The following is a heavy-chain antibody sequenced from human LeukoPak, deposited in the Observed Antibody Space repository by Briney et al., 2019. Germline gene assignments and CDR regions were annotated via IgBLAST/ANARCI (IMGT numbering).Heavy chain of an antibody. D-gene: IGHD2-15*01. CDR2: IIPILGIA. J-gene: IGHJ5*02. CDR1: GGTFSSYA. CDR3: ARDPLGYCSGGSCPNWFDP. V-gene: IGHV1-69*04. Sequence: SVKVSCKASGGTFSSYAISWVRQAPGQGLEWMGRIIPILGIANYAQKFQGRVTITADKSTSTAYMELSGLRSEDTAVYYCARDPLGYCSGGSCPNWFDPWGQGTLVTVSS.